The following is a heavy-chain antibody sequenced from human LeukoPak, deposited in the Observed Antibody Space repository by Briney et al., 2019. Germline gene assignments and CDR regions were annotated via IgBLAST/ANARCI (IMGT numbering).Heavy chain of an antibody. CDR1: GGSISSYY. CDR3: ARLNDFWSGYDY. D-gene: IGHD3-3*01. V-gene: IGHV4-59*08. J-gene: IGHJ4*02. Sequence: SETLSLICTVSGGSISSYYWSWIRQPPGKGLEWIGYIYYSGSTNYNPSLKSRVTISVDTSKNQFSLKLSSVTAADTAVYYCARLNDFWSGYDYWGQGTLVTVSS. CDR2: IYYSGST.